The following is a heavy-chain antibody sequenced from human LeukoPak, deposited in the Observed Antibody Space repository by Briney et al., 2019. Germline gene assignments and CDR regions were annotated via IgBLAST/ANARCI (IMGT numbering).Heavy chain of an antibody. CDR1: GFTFSDYY. V-gene: IGHV3-11*04. CDR3: ARVWFGEAFDY. Sequence: GGSLRLSCAASGFTFSDYYTSWIRQAPGKGLEWVSYISSSGSTIYYADSVKGRFTISRDNAKNSLYLQMNSLRAEDTAAYYCARVWFGEAFDYWGQGTLVTVSS. J-gene: IGHJ4*02. D-gene: IGHD3-10*01. CDR2: ISSSGSTI.